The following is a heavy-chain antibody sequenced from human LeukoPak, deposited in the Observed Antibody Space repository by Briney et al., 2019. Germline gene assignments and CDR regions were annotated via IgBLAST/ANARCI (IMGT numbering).Heavy chain of an antibody. CDR2: IYYSGST. Sequence: SETLSLTCTVSGGSISSGGYSWSWIRQHPGKGLEWIGYIYYSGSTYYNPSLKSRVTISVDTSKNQFSLKLSSVTAADTAVYYCARDRAGYFDYWGQGTRVTVTS. CDR3: ARDRAGYFDY. CDR1: GGSISSGGYS. J-gene: IGHJ4*02. D-gene: IGHD6-19*01. V-gene: IGHV4-31*03.